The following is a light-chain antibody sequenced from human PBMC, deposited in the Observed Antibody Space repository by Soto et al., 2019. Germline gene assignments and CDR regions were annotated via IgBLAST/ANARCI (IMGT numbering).Light chain of an antibody. Sequence: QSALTQPASVSGSPGQSITISCTGTSSDVGAYNYVSWFQQHPGKAPKIMIYDVSNRPSGVSNRFSGSKSGNTASLTISGLQAEDEADYYCTSYTTTSTLAFGGGTKVTVL. V-gene: IGLV2-14*01. CDR2: DVS. CDR1: SSDVGAYNY. CDR3: TSYTTTSTLA. J-gene: IGLJ2*01.